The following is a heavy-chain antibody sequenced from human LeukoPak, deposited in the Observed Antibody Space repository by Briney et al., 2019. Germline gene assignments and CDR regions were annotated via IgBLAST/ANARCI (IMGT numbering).Heavy chain of an antibody. CDR2: INAYNGNT. CDR3: ARDRLTQRDWKIDAFDI. Sequence: GASVTVSCTASGYTFTSYGIIWVRQAPGQGLEWMGWINAYNGNTDYAQKFQGRVTMTTDTSTNTAYMEVRSLRSDDTAVYYCARDRLTQRDWKIDAFDIWGQGTMVTVSS. CDR1: GYTFTSYG. J-gene: IGHJ3*02. D-gene: IGHD1-1*01. V-gene: IGHV1-18*01.